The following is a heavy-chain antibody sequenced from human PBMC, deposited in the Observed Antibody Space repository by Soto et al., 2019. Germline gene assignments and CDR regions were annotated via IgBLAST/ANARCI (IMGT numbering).Heavy chain of an antibody. D-gene: IGHD3-22*01. CDR2: ISAYNGNT. Sequence: ASVKVSCKASGYTFTSYGISWVRQAPGQGLEWMGWISAYNGNTNYAQKLQGRVTMTTDTSTSTAYMELRSLRSDDTAVYYCAREWEGSYYYDSSGPSDIWGQGTMVTVSS. CDR1: GYTFTSYG. CDR3: AREWEGSYYYDSSGPSDI. J-gene: IGHJ3*02. V-gene: IGHV1-18*01.